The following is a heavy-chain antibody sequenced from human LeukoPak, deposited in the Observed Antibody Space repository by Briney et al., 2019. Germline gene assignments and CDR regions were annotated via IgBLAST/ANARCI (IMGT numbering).Heavy chain of an antibody. J-gene: IGHJ4*02. CDR2: ISYDGSNK. V-gene: IGHV3-30*18. CDR1: GFTFSSYG. Sequence: GGFLRLSCAAPGFTFSSYGMHWVRQAPGKGLEWVAVISYDGSNKYYADSLKGRFTISRDNSKNTLYLQMNSLRAEDTAVYYCAKDRYSSGWIWGQGTLVTVSS. CDR3: AKDRYSSGWI. D-gene: IGHD6-19*01.